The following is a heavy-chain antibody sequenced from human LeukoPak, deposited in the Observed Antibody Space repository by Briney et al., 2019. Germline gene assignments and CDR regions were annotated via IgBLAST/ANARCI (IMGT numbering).Heavy chain of an antibody. J-gene: IGHJ4*02. CDR3: ARAGIAAAGTRRAYFDY. CDR2: INPNSGGT. Sequence: GASVKVSCKASGYTFTGYYLHWVRQAPGQGLEWMGWINPNSGGTNYAQKFQGRVTVTRDTSIRTAYMELSRLRSDDTAIYYCARAGIAAAGTRRAYFDYWGQGTLVTVSS. D-gene: IGHD6-13*01. CDR1: GYTFTGYY. V-gene: IGHV1-2*02.